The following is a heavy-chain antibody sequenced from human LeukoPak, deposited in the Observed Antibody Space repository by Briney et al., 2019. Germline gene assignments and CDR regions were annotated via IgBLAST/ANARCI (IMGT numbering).Heavy chain of an antibody. CDR3: ARGEGGATEFDY. D-gene: IGHD1-26*01. CDR1: GGSISSYY. CDR2: IYYTGST. J-gene: IGHJ4*02. Sequence: SETLSLTCTISGGSISSYYWSWIRQPPGKGLEWIGYIYYTGSTNHNPSLKSRVTISVDTSKNQFSLKLSSVTAADTAVYYCARGEGGATEFDYWGQGTLVTVSS. V-gene: IGHV4-59*01.